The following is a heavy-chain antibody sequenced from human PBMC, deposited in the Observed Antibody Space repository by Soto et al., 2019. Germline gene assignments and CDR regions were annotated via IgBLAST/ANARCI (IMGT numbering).Heavy chain of an antibody. D-gene: IGHD3-16*01. V-gene: IGHV3-21*01. CDR1: GFTFSSYS. CDR3: ASDAYYDYIWGSPSPTDY. Sequence: GSLRLSCAASGFTFSSYSMNWVRQAPGKGLEWVSSISSSSSYIYYADSVKGRFTISRDNAKNSLYLQMNSLRAEDTAVYYCASDAYYDYIWGSPSPTDYWGQGTLVTVSS. J-gene: IGHJ4*02. CDR2: ISSSSSYI.